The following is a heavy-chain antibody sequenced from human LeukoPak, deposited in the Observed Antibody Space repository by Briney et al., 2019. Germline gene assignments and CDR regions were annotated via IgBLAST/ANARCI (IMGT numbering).Heavy chain of an antibody. CDR2: FDPEDGET. J-gene: IGHJ5*02. CDR3: ATVKGLGYCSSTSCYWFDP. CDR1: GYTLTELS. V-gene: IGHV1-24*01. D-gene: IGHD2-2*01. Sequence: ASVKVSCKVSGYTLTELSMHSVRQAPGKGLEWMGGFDPEDGETIYAQKFQGRVTMTEDTSTDTAYMELSSLRSEDTAVYYCATVKGLGYCSSTSCYWFDPWGQGTLVTVSS.